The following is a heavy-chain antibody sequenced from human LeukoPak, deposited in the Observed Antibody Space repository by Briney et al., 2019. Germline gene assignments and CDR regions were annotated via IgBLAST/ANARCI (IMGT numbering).Heavy chain of an antibody. V-gene: IGHV1-46*01. J-gene: IGHJ5*02. CDR2: INPSGGST. CDR3: ARVVATIEAGWVDP. D-gene: IGHD5-12*01. CDR1: GYTFTGYY. Sequence: GASVKVSCKASGYTFTGYYMHWVRQAPGQGLGWMGIINPSGGSTSYAQKFQGRVTMTRDMSTSTVYMELSSLRSEDTAVYYCARVVATIEAGWVDPWGQGTLVTVSS.